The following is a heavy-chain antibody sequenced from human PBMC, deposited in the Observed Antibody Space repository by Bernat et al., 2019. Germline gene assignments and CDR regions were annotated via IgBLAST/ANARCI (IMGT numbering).Heavy chain of an antibody. CDR1: GFSVSSKY. D-gene: IGHD6-19*01. V-gene: IGHV3-53*05. CDR3: ARTPFRVAVVGTYHFDY. CDR2: IYSGGGT. Sequence: EVQLVETGGGLIQPGGSLRLSCAASGFSVSSKYMSWVRQAPGKGLEWVSVIYSGGGTYYADSVKGRFTISRDNSKNTVSLQMNSLRAEDTAVYYCARTPFRVAVVGTYHFDYWGQGTLVTVSS. J-gene: IGHJ4*02.